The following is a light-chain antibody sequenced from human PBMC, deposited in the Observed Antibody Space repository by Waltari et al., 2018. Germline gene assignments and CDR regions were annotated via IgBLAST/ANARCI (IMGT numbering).Light chain of an antibody. V-gene: IGKV2-28*01. CDR3: MQALMTPNT. CDR2: LGS. Sequence: EIVMTQSPLSLPVTPGEPASISCRSRQSLLHANGKNYVDWYVLKPGQSPRLLISLGSNRASGVPDRFIGIGSDTDFTLRISRVEAEDFGVYYCMQALMTPNTFGQGTKLEI. CDR1: QSLLHANGKNY. J-gene: IGKJ2*01.